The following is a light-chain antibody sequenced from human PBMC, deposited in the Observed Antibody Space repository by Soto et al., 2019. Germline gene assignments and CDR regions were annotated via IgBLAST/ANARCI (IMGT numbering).Light chain of an antibody. CDR2: GAS. V-gene: IGKV3-20*01. CDR3: QQYGASPFT. CDR1: RHVYINA. J-gene: IGKJ3*01. Sequence: VVFTQSPATLSLSPGDRATLSSRASRHVYINALGWYQQKPGRTPTLLIYGASTRATDIPDRFSATGSGTDFSLTISGVEPEDSAVYYCQQYGASPFTFGPGTKVDIK.